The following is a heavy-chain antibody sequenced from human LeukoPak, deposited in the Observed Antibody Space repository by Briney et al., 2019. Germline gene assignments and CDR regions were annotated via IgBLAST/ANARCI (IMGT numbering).Heavy chain of an antibody. D-gene: IGHD2-21*02. CDR3: ARAVVVTALEVGFQH. CDR1: GFTFSSYS. Sequence: PGGALRLSCAASGFTFSSYSMNWVRQAPGKGLEWVSSISRSSSYIYYPDSVKGRFTISKDNAKNSLSLQMNSLRAEDTAVYYCARAVVVTALEVGFQHWGQGTLVTVFS. CDR2: ISRSSSYI. J-gene: IGHJ1*01. V-gene: IGHV3-21*01.